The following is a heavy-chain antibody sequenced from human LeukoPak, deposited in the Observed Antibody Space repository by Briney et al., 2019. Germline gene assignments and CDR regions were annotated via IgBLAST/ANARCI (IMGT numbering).Heavy chain of an antibody. D-gene: IGHD6-19*01. J-gene: IGHJ4*02. CDR3: ARYAPQWTAFDY. CDR2: INTDGSST. CDR1: GFTFSSYW. V-gene: IGHV3-74*01. Sequence: GGSLRLSCAASGFTFSSYWMHWVRQAPGKGLVWVSRINTDGSSTSYAASVKGRFTISRDNAKNTLYLQMNSLRAEDTAVYYCARYAPQWTAFDYWGQGTLVTVSS.